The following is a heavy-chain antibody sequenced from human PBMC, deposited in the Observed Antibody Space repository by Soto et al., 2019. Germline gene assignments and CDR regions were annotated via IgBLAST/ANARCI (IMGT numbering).Heavy chain of an antibody. CDR3: AKGLVGYVFGVQDYHYGMDV. Sequence: QVQLVESGGGVVQPGRSLRLSCAASRFTFSSYGMHWVRQAPGKGLEWVAAISYDGSNKNYADSVKGRFTISRDNSKKTLDLQMNGLRGEDTAVYHCAKGLVGYVFGVQDYHYGMDVWGQGTTVTVSS. D-gene: IGHD2-8*02. V-gene: IGHV3-30*18. CDR1: RFTFSSYG. J-gene: IGHJ6*02. CDR2: ISYDGSNK.